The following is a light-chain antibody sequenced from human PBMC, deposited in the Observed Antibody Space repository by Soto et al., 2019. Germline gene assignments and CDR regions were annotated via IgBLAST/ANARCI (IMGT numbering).Light chain of an antibody. V-gene: IGKV2-28*01. J-gene: IGKJ1*01. Sequence: DIVMTQSPLSLPVTTGEPASISCRSSQSLLYNNTYNYLGWYVQKPGQSPQLLIYFGSNRAPGVPDRFSGSGSGTDFTLKINRVEAEDVGTYYCMQALQSLTFGQGTKVDIK. CDR3: MQALQSLT. CDR2: FGS. CDR1: QSLLYNNTYNY.